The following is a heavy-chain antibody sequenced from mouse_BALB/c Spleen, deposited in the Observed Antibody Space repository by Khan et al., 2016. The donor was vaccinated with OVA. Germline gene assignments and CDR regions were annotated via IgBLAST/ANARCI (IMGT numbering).Heavy chain of an antibody. CDR1: GFTFSNYW. J-gene: IGHJ2*01. CDR2: IRFNSDDYET. CDR3: WIHL. Sequence: EVQLQESGGGLVQPGGSMKLSCVASGFTFSNYWMNWVRQSPEKGLEWVAEIRFNSDDYETHYAVSVKGRFTISRDDSKISVYLQMNNLRAEDTGIYYCWIHLWGQGTTLTVSS. V-gene: IGHV6-6*02.